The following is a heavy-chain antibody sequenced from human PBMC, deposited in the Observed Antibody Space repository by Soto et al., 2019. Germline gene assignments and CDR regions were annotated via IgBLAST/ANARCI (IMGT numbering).Heavy chain of an antibody. V-gene: IGHV4-30-2*01. CDR2: IYHSEST. CDR3: ARVDHRGYFSVLTDF. CDR1: GGSISSGGYS. J-gene: IGHJ4*02. Sequence: KPSETLSLTCAVSGGSISSGGYSWSWIRQPPGKGLEWIGYIYHSESTYYNPSLKSRVTISVDRSKNQFPLKLSSVTAADTAVYYCARVDHRGYFSVLTDFWGQGILVTVSS. D-gene: IGHD3-10*02.